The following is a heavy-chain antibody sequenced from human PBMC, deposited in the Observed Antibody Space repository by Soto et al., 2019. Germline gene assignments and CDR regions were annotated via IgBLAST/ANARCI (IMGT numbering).Heavy chain of an antibody. CDR1: GFTFSSYG. J-gene: IGHJ6*04. Sequence: PGGSLRLSCAASGFTFSSYGMHWVRQAPGKGLEWVAAISYDGSNKYYADSVKGRFTISRDNSKNTLYLQMNSLRAEDTAVYYCAKDVVVGATTGLGDYYYYYGMDVRGKGTTVTVSS. V-gene: IGHV3-30*18. CDR3: AKDVVVGATTGLGDYYYYYGMDV. D-gene: IGHD1-26*01. CDR2: ISYDGSNK.